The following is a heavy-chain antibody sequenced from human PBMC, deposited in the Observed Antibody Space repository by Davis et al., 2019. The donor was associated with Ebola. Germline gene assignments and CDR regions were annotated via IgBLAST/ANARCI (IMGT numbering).Heavy chain of an antibody. Sequence: GESLKISCAASGFTFYNHAMSWVRQAPGKGLEWVANIKQDGSEKYYVDSVKGRFTISRDNAKNSLYLQMNSLRAEDTAVYYCARDRVVVVVAATPLYYYYGMDVWGQGTTVTVSS. D-gene: IGHD2-15*01. CDR1: GFTFYNHA. CDR3: ARDRVVVVVAATPLYYYYGMDV. J-gene: IGHJ6*02. CDR2: IKQDGSEK. V-gene: IGHV3-7*03.